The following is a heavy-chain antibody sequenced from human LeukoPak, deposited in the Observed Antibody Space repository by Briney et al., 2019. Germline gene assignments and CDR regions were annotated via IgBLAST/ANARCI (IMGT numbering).Heavy chain of an antibody. Sequence: ASVKVSCKASGFTFTRYAISWVRQAPGQGLEWMGWISAYNGNTNYAQKFQGRVTITRNTSISTAYMELSSLRSEDTAVYYCTTRGYSGSYYYFDYWGQGTLVTVSS. CDR3: TTRGYSGSYYYFDY. J-gene: IGHJ4*02. V-gene: IGHV1-18*01. D-gene: IGHD1-26*01. CDR2: ISAYNGNT. CDR1: GFTFTRYA.